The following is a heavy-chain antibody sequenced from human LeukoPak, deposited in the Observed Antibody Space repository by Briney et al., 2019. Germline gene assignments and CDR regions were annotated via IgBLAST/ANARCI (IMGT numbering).Heavy chain of an antibody. CDR1: GDSVSSNSAA. CDR3: AREGAIVGATGIFDY. J-gene: IGHJ4*02. D-gene: IGHD1-26*01. CDR2: TYYRSKWYN. Sequence: SQTLSLTCAISGDSVSSNSAAWNWIRQSPSRGLEWLGRTYYRSKWYNDYAVSVKSRITINPDTSKDQFSLQLNSVTPEDTAVYYCAREGAIVGATGIFDYWGQGTLVTVSS. V-gene: IGHV6-1*01.